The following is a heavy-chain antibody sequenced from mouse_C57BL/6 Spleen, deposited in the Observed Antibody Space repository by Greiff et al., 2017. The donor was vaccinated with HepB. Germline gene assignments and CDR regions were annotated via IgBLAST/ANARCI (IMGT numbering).Heavy chain of an antibody. CDR3: ATIYYDYDNYAMDY. V-gene: IGHV1-4*01. Sequence: LVESGAELARPGASVKMSCKASGYTFTSYTMHWVKQRPGQGLEWIGYINPSSGYTKYNQKFKDKATLTADKSSSTAYMQLSSLTSEDSAVYYCATIYYDYDNYAMDYWGQGTSVTVSS. D-gene: IGHD2-4*01. J-gene: IGHJ4*01. CDR2: INPSSGYT. CDR1: GYTFTSYT.